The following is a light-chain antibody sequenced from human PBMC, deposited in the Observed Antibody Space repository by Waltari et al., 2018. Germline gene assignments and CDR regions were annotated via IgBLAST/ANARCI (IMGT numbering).Light chain of an antibody. V-gene: IGLV4-69*01. CDR3: QTGGHGTWV. CDR1: SGPSTNV. CDR2: VNSDGSH. Sequence: QLVLTQSPSASASLGASVKLTCTLSSGPSTNVIAWLQKRPEKGPRYLMKVNSDGSHNKGDEIPDRFSGSSSVAERYLTISSLQSEDEADYYCQTGGHGTWVFGGGTKLTVL. J-gene: IGLJ3*02.